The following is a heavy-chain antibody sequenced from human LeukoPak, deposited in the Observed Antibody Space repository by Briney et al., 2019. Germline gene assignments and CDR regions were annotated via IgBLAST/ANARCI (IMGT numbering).Heavy chain of an antibody. V-gene: IGHV3-23*01. D-gene: IGHD6-19*01. CDR3: AEGPFSSGWGYFDY. CDR1: GFTFSSYA. J-gene: IGHJ4*02. CDR2: ISGSGGST. Sequence: GGSLRLSCAASGFTFSSYAMSWVRQAPGKGLEWVSAISGSGGSTYYADSVKGRFTISRDNSKNTLYLQMNSLRAEDTAVYYCAEGPFSSGWGYFDYWGQGTLVTVSS.